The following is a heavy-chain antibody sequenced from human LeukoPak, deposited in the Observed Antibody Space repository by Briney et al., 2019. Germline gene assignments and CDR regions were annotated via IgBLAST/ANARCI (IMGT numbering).Heavy chain of an antibody. Sequence: PSETLSLTCTVSGGSISSRPYSRGWIRQPPGKGLEWIGEVNHSGSTNYNPSLKSRVTISVDTSKNQFSLKLSSVTAADTAVYYCARHRCSGGSCYPMNWFDPWGQGTLVTVSS. CDR2: VNHSGST. V-gene: IGHV4-39*01. J-gene: IGHJ5*02. D-gene: IGHD2-15*01. CDR1: GGSISSRPYS. CDR3: ARHRCSGGSCYPMNWFDP.